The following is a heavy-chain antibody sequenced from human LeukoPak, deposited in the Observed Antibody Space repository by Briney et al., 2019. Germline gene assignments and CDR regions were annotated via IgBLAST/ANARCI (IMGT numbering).Heavy chain of an antibody. CDR3: ARGGDRYYYDSSGPAIGFDP. CDR2: ISSSGSTI. Sequence: GGSLRLSCAAPGFTFSDYYMSWIPQAPGKGLEWVSYISSSGSTIYYADSVKGRFTISRDNAKNSLYLQMNSLRAEDTAVYYCARGGDRYYYDSSGPAIGFDPWGQGTLVTVSS. D-gene: IGHD3-22*01. V-gene: IGHV3-11*01. J-gene: IGHJ5*02. CDR1: GFTFSDYY.